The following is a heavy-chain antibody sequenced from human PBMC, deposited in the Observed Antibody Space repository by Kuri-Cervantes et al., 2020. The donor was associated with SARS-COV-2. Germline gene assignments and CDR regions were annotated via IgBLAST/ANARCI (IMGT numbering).Heavy chain of an antibody. D-gene: IGHD1-1*01. CDR1: GYTFTSYY. CDR2: INPSGGST. J-gene: IGHJ6*03. CDR3: ARSWGNWRYMDV. V-gene: IGHV1-46*01. Sequence: ASVKVSCKASGYTFTSYYMHWVRQAPGQGLEWMGIINPSGGSTSYAQKFQGRVTMTRDTSTSTVYMELGSLRSEDTAVYYCARSWGNWRYMDVWGKGTTVTVSS.